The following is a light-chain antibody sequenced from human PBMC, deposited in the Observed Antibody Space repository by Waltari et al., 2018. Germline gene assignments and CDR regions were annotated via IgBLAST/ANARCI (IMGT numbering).Light chain of an antibody. CDR2: WAS. CDR1: QSVLYSSNNKNY. Sequence: DIVMTQSPDSLAVSLGERATINCKSSQSVLYSSNNKNYLAWYQQKPGQPPKLLIYWASTRQSGVPDRFSGSGSGTEFTLTISSLQAADVAVYYCQQHYTSPQTFGQGTKVEIK. V-gene: IGKV4-1*01. J-gene: IGKJ1*01. CDR3: QQHYTSPQT.